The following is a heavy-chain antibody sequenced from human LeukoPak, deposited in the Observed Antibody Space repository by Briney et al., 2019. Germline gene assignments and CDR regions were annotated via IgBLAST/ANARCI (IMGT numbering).Heavy chain of an antibody. V-gene: IGHV1-2*02. CDR1: GYTFTGYF. Sequence: GASLKVSCKTSGYTFTGYFMHWLRQAPGQGLEWMGWINPNSGGTNYAQKFQGRVTMTRDTSISTAYMELTRLRSDDTAMYYCSREGDYGDYGRLWYFDLWGRGTLVTVSS. CDR2: INPNSGGT. J-gene: IGHJ2*01. CDR3: SREGDYGDYGRLWYFDL. D-gene: IGHD4-17*01.